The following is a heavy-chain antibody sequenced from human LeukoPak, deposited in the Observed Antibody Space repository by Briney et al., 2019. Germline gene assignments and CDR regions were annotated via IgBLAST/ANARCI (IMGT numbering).Heavy chain of an antibody. D-gene: IGHD3-10*01. J-gene: IGHJ4*02. CDR1: GYTLTELS. CDR2: FDPEDGET. V-gene: IGHV1-24*01. Sequence: ASVKVSCMVSGYTLTELSIHWVRHAPGKGIEWMGGFDPEDGETIYAQKFQGRVTMTEDTSTDTAYMELSSLRSEDTAVYYCATDRITMVRGFGYWGQGTLVTASS. CDR3: ATDRITMVRGFGY.